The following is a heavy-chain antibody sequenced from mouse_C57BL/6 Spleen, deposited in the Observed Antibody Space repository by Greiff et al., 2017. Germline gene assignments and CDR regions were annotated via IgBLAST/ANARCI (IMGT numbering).Heavy chain of an antibody. J-gene: IGHJ2*01. CDR3: ARFITTVVAPYFDY. D-gene: IGHD1-1*01. CDR1: GFTFSSYA. CDR2: ISDGGSYT. V-gene: IGHV5-4*03. Sequence: EVKLMESGGGLVKPGGSLKLSCAASGFTFSSYAMSWVRQTPETRLEWVATISDGGSYTYYPDNVKGRFTISRDNAKNNLYLQMSHLKSEDTAMYYCARFITTVVAPYFDYWGQGTTLTVSS.